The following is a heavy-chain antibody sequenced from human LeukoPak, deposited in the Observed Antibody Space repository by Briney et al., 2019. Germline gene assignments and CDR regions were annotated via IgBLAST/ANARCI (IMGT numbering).Heavy chain of an antibody. J-gene: IGHJ4*02. CDR1: GFTFSSYS. V-gene: IGHV3-21*01. D-gene: IGHD4-17*01. CDR3: ARTSSVTPTPSFDS. CDR2: ISSSSSYI. Sequence: GGSLRLSCAASGFTFSSYSMNWVRQAPGKGLEWVSSISSSSSYIYYPDSVKGRFTISRDNAKNSLYLQMNSLRAEDTAVYYCARTSSVTPTPSFDSWGQGTLVTVSS.